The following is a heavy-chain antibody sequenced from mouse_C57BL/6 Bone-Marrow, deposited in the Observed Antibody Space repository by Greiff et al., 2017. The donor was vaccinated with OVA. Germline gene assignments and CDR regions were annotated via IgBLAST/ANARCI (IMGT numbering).Heavy chain of an antibody. V-gene: IGHV1-75*01. CDR2: IFPGSGST. CDR3: ARWMYDYDSWFAY. J-gene: IGHJ3*01. D-gene: IGHD2-4*01. Sequence: VKLVESGPELVKPGASVKISCKASGYTFTDYYINWVKQRPGQGLEWIGWIFPGSGSTYYNEKFKGKATLTVDKSSSTAYMLLSSLTSEDSAVYFCARWMYDYDSWFAYWGQGTLVTVSA. CDR1: GYTFTDYY.